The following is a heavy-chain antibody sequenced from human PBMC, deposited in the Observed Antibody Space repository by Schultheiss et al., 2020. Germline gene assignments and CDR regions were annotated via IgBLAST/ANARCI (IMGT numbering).Heavy chain of an antibody. CDR1: GFTFSSYG. CDR2: ISWNSGSI. Sequence: GGSLRLSCAASGFTFSSYGMSWVRQAPGKGLEWVSGISWNSGSIGYADSVKDRFTISRDNSKNALYLQMGSLRADDMAVYYCARGHDYGELDYWGQGTLGTVSS. J-gene: IGHJ4*02. D-gene: IGHD4-17*01. CDR3: ARGHDYGELDY. V-gene: IGHV3-64*02.